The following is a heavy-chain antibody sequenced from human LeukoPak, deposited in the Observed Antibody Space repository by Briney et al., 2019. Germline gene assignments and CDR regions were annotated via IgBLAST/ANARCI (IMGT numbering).Heavy chain of an antibody. CDR2: ISSSSSYI. Sequence: GGSLRLSCAASGFTFSSYSMNWVRQAPGKGLEWVSSISSSSSYIYYADSVKGRFTISRDNAKNSLYLQMNSLRAEDTAVYYCARADRAVAGTGLDYWGQGTLVTVSS. CDR1: GFTFSSYS. V-gene: IGHV3-21*01. J-gene: IGHJ4*02. D-gene: IGHD6-19*01. CDR3: ARADRAVAGTGLDY.